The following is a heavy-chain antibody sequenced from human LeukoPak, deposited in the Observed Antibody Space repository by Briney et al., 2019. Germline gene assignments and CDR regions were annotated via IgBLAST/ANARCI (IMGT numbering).Heavy chain of an antibody. D-gene: IGHD6-19*01. CDR2: INHSGST. CDR1: GGSFSGYY. CDR3: ARVLVAGIHCYYGMDV. Sequence: SETLSLTCAVYGGSFSGYYWSWIRQPPGKGLEWIGEINHSGSTNYNPSLKSRVTISVDTSKNQFSLKLSSVTAADTAVYYCARVLVAGIHCYYGMDVWGQGTTVTVSS. J-gene: IGHJ6*02. V-gene: IGHV4-34*01.